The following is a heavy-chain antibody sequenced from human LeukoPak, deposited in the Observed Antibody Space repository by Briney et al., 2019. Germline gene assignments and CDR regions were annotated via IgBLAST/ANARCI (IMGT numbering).Heavy chain of an antibody. CDR1: GGTFSSYA. CDR2: IIPIFGTA. CDR3: ARDVSAYCGGDCYSDAFDI. Sequence: SVKVSCKASGGTFSSYAISWVRQAPGQGLEWMVGIIPIFGTANYAQKFQGRITITTDEVTSTAYMELSSLRSEDTAVYYCARDVSAYCGGDCYSDAFDIWGQGTMVTVSS. V-gene: IGHV1-69*05. D-gene: IGHD2-21*01. J-gene: IGHJ3*02.